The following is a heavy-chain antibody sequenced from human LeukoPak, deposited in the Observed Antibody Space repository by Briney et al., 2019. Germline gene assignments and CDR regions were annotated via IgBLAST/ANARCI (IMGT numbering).Heavy chain of an antibody. CDR3: AREDPYSSGWSFDY. CDR1: GFTFSSYS. Sequence: GGSLRLSCAASGFTFSSYSMNWVRQAPGKGLEWASYISSSSSTIYYADSVKGRFTISRDNAKKSLYLQMNSLRDEDTAAYYCAREDPYSSGWSFDYWGQGTLVTVSS. V-gene: IGHV3-48*02. J-gene: IGHJ4*02. D-gene: IGHD6-19*01. CDR2: ISSSSSTI.